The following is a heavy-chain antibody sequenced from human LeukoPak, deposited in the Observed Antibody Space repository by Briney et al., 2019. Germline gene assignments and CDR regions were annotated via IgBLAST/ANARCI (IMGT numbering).Heavy chain of an antibody. CDR1: GGSFSGYY. J-gene: IGHJ4*02. Sequence: SGTLSLTCAVYGGSFSGYYWSWIRQPPGKGLEWIGEINHSGSTNYNPSLKSRVTISVDTFKNQFSLKLSSVTAADTAVYYCARLKYQLPAYFDYWGQGTLVTVSS. CDR2: INHSGST. CDR3: ARLKYQLPAYFDY. D-gene: IGHD2-2*01. V-gene: IGHV4-34*01.